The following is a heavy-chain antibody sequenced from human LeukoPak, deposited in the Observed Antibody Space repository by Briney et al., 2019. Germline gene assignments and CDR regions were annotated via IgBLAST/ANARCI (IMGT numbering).Heavy chain of an antibody. CDR2: IIPVLDMT. CDR3: ARSSSYYYDSSGYQQLPDY. Sequence: SVKVSCKSSGSTFSSTAISWVRQAPGQGLELMGRIIPVLDMTSYAPKFQGRVTITADKSTTTAYMELSSLRSDDTAVYYCARSSSYYYDSSGYQQLPDYWGQGTLVTVSS. CDR1: GSTFSSTA. V-gene: IGHV1-69*04. D-gene: IGHD3-22*01. J-gene: IGHJ4*02.